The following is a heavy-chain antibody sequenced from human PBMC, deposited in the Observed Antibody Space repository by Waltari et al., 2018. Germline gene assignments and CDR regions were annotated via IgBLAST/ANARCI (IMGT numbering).Heavy chain of an antibody. J-gene: IGHJ3*02. CDR2: IYYSGST. Sequence: QVQLQESGSGLVKPSETLSLTCTVSGGSISSYYWSWIRQPPGKGLEWIGYIYYSGSTNYNRSLKSRVTISVDTSKNQFSLKLSSVTAADTAVYYCARGSSSGWGADAFDIWGQGTMVTVSS. V-gene: IGHV4-59*01. D-gene: IGHD6-19*01. CDR1: GGSISSYY. CDR3: ARGSSSGWGADAFDI.